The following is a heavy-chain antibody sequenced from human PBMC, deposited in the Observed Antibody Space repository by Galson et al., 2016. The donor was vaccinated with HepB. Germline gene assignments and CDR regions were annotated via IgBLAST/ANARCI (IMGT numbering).Heavy chain of an antibody. CDR3: AKDIVAGHDYVWRNYRYIDF. CDR1: GFTFSDYV. V-gene: IGHV3-23*01. J-gene: IGHJ4*02. CDR2: ISGGGGST. D-gene: IGHD3-16*02. Sequence: SLRLSCAVSGFTFSDYVMNWVRQAPGKGLEWVSLISGGGGSTFYADSVKGRFTISRDNSKSTLYLQMSSLRAEDTAVYYCAKDIVAGHDYVWRNYRYIDFWGQGTLVTVSS.